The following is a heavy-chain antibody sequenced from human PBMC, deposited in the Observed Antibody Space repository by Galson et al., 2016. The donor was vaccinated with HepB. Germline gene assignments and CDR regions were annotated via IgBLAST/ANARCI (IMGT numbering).Heavy chain of an antibody. V-gene: IGHV3-30*04. CDR2: ISYDGSTK. CDR3: ARAPTKQPGRNAFSTKYYLDF. Sequence: SLRLSCAASGFTSTKIAIHWVRQAPGKGLEWVALISYDGSTKYYADSVKGRFSISRDTSRSTLYLRMDSLSAEDTAMYYCARAPTKQPGRNAFSTKYYLDFWGQGTLVTVSS. CDR1: GFTSTKIA. J-gene: IGHJ4*02. D-gene: IGHD3/OR15-3a*01.